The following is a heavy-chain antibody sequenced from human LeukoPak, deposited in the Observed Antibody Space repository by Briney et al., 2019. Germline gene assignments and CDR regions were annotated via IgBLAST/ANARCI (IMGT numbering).Heavy chain of an antibody. CDR2: INQSGRT. CDR3: ANWYYYGSGNSPRRGPPFDY. CDR1: GVSFTGYY. J-gene: IGHJ4*02. V-gene: IGHV4-34*01. D-gene: IGHD3-10*01. Sequence: SETLSLTCAVYGVSFTGYYWSWIRQPPGKGLEWIGEINQSGRTNYNPSLKSRVTISADTSKNQFSLKLSPVIAADTAVYYCANWYYYGSGNSPRRGPPFDYWGQGTLVTVSS.